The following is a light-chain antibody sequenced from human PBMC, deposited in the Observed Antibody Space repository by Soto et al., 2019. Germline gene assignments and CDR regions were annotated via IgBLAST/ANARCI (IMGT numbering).Light chain of an antibody. V-gene: IGKV3-20*01. J-gene: IGKJ3*01. Sequence: IVMTQSPATLSLSPGERATLSCRASQSVSSNLAWYQQKPGQAPRLLMSRTSRRATGIPDRFSGSGSGTDFTLSISRLEPEDFAVYYCQHYGDSAPFTFGPGTKVDIK. CDR1: QSVSSN. CDR2: RTS. CDR3: QHYGDSAPFT.